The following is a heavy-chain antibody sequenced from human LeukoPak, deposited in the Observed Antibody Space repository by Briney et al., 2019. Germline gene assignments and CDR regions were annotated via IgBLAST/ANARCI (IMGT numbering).Heavy chain of an antibody. Sequence: GGSLRLSCAASGFNFANHAMSWVRQTAGKGLEWVSAISGGGDITYYADSVKGRFTISRDNSKNTLYLQMNSLRAEDTAVYYCAKFMTLSGKFYGMDVWGQGTTVTVSS. J-gene: IGHJ6*02. CDR2: ISGGGDIT. CDR3: AKFMTLSGKFYGMDV. CDR1: GFNFANHA. V-gene: IGHV3-23*01. D-gene: IGHD3-16*01.